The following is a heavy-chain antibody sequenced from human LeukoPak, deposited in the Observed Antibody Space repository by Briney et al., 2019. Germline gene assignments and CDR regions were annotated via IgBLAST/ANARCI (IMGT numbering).Heavy chain of an antibody. Sequence: ASVKVSCKASGYTFTTYGISWVRQAPGQGLEWMAWFSAYNGHTNYAQNFQDRVTMTTDTSTSTAYMELRSLRSDDTAVYYCARDRYRYDSSVDAFDIWGQETMVTVSS. CDR1: GYTFTTYG. CDR2: FSAYNGHT. J-gene: IGHJ3*02. V-gene: IGHV1-18*01. D-gene: IGHD3-22*01. CDR3: ARDRYRYDSSVDAFDI.